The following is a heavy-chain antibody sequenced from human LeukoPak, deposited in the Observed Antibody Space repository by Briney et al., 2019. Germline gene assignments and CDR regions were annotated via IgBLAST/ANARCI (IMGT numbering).Heavy chain of an antibody. V-gene: IGHV3-49*03. D-gene: IGHD3-22*01. CDR2: IRSCAYGGKT. J-gene: IGHJ4*02. Sequence: GGSLRLSCTASRFTFGDYGMSWFRQAPGKGLEWVGFIRSCAYGGKTEYAASVKGRFTISRDDSRSIAYLQTNSLKTEDTAMYSCTRASYYDSSGYYYRVEDYWGQGTLVTVSS. CDR3: TRASYYDSSGYYYRVEDY. CDR1: RFTFGDYG.